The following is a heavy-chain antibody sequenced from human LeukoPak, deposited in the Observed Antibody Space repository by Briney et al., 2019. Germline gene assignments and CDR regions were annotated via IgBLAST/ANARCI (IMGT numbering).Heavy chain of an antibody. V-gene: IGHV3-23*01. J-gene: IGHJ4*02. D-gene: IGHD2-15*01. CDR2: ISGSGGSS. CDR1: GFTFSSYA. Sequence: GGSLRLSYAASGFTFSSYAMSWVRQAPGKGLEWVSAISGSGGSSYYADSVKGRFTISRDNSKNTLYLQMNSLRAEDTAVYYCAKFEVVAADFDYWGQGTLVTVSS. CDR3: AKFEVVAADFDY.